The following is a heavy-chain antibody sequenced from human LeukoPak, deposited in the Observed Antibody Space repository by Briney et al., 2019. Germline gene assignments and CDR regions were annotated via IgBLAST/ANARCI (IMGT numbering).Heavy chain of an antibody. V-gene: IGHV4-59*01. CDR2: IYYSGST. Sequence: PSETLSLTCAVYGGSFSGYYWSWIRQPPGKGLEWIGYIYYSGSTNYNPSLKSRVTISVDTSKNQFSLKLSSVTAADTAVYYCARGERLFRTFDIWGQGTMVTVSS. CDR3: ARGERLFRTFDI. J-gene: IGHJ3*02. D-gene: IGHD1-1*01. CDR1: GGSFSGYY.